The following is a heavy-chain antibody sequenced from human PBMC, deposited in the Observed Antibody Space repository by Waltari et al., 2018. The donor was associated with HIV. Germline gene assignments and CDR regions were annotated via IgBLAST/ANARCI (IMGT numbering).Heavy chain of an antibody. Sequence: QITLKESGPTLVKPTQTLTLTCSFSGFSLITSGVSVGWIRQPPGKALEWLALNYWDNDKSYSPSLKSRLTITKDTSKNQVVLTMTNMDPVDTATYYCAHRLSNYGYFDYWGQGTLVTVSS. CDR2: NYWDNDK. J-gene: IGHJ4*02. D-gene: IGHD4-4*01. CDR3: AHRLSNYGYFDY. V-gene: IGHV2-5*02. CDR1: GFSLITSGVS.